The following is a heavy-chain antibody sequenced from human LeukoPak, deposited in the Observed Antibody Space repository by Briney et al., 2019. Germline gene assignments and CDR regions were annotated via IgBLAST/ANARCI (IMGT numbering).Heavy chain of an antibody. CDR3: AKDRPNYHESNGHYYRRNGDY. D-gene: IGHD3-22*01. CDR1: GFTVSSNY. Sequence: PGGSLRLSCAASGFTVSSNYMSWVRQAPGKGLEWVSVIYSGGSTYYADSVKGRFTIPRDNSRYTLYLQMNSLRAEDAAMYYCAKDRPNYHESNGHYYRRNGDYWGQGTLVTVSS. CDR2: IYSGGST. V-gene: IGHV3-53*01. J-gene: IGHJ4*02.